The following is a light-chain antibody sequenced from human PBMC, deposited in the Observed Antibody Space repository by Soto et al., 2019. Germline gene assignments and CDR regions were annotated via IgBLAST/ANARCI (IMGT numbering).Light chain of an antibody. CDR1: QGITDY. CDR3: QNYNSAPWT. Sequence: DIQMTQSPSSLSASVGDRVTITCRASQGITDYLAWYQQKPGQVPNLLIYAASTLQAGVPSRFSGSGSGTDFTLTITGLQPEAVATYYCQNYNSAPWTFGHGTKVEIK. J-gene: IGKJ1*01. CDR2: AAS. V-gene: IGKV1-27*01.